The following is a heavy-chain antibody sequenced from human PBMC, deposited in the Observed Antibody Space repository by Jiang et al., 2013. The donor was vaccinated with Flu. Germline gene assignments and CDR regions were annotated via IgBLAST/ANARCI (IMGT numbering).Heavy chain of an antibody. CDR3: ARRLGSAYDGYYFDY. CDR2: IYWDDNK. J-gene: IGHJ4*02. D-gene: IGHD5-12*01. V-gene: IGHV2-5*02. Sequence: TFSGFSLTTSGVGVGWIRQPPGKALEWLALIYWDDNKRYRPSLRSRLTITKDTSKNQVVLTMTNMDPVDTATYYCARRLGSAYDGYYFDYWGQGTLVTVSS. CDR1: GFSLTTSGVG.